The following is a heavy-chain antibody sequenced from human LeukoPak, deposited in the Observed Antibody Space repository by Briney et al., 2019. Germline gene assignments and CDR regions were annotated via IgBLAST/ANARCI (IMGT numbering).Heavy chain of an antibody. CDR1: GFTFSSYT. CDR3: ARGLHYYYYGMDV. D-gene: IGHD3-10*01. CDR2: RSYDGSNK. Sequence: GGSLRLSCAASGFTFSSYTMHWVRQAPGKALEWVAVRSYDGSNKYYADSVKGRFTISRDNSKNTLYLQMNSLRAEDTAVYYCARGLHYYYYGMDVWGQGTTVTVSS. J-gene: IGHJ6*02. V-gene: IGHV3-30-3*01.